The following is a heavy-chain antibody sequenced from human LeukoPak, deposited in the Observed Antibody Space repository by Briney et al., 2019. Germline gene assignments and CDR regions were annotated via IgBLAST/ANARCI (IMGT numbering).Heavy chain of an antibody. Sequence: SETLSLTCAVYGGSFSGYYWSWIRQPPGKGLEWIGEINHSGSTNYNPSLKSRVTISVDTSKNQFSLKLSSVTAADTAVYYCARDGEEYYFDYWGQGTLVTVSS. CDR3: ARDGEEYYFDY. CDR2: INHSGST. J-gene: IGHJ4*02. D-gene: IGHD3-10*01. CDR1: GGSFSGYY. V-gene: IGHV4-34*01.